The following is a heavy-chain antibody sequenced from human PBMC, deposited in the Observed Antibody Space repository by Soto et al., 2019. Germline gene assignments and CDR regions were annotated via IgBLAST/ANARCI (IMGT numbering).Heavy chain of an antibody. CDR1: GFTVSSNY. V-gene: IGHV3-66*01. J-gene: IGHJ4*02. Sequence: GGSLRLSCAASGFTVSSNYMSWVRQAPGKGLEWVSVIYSGGSTYYADSVKGRFTISRDNSKNTLYLQMNSLRAEDTAVYYCAKDQCSSWYEIDYWGQGTLVTVSS. D-gene: IGHD6-13*01. CDR2: IYSGGST. CDR3: AKDQCSSWYEIDY.